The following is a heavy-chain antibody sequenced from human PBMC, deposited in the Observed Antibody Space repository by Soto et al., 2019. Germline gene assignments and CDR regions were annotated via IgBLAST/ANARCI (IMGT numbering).Heavy chain of an antibody. J-gene: IGHJ4*02. D-gene: IGHD6-19*01. CDR3: AIEGTSGLYYFDY. Sequence: EVQLLESGGGLVQPGGSLRLSCAASGFTFSNYAMSWVRQAPGKGLEWVSIISGSGDSPNYADSVKGRFPISRDNARNTLSVQMNSLRAGDSAKYYCAIEGTSGLYYFDYRGQGPLVTVSS. CDR1: GFTFSNYA. V-gene: IGHV3-23*01. CDR2: ISGSGDSP.